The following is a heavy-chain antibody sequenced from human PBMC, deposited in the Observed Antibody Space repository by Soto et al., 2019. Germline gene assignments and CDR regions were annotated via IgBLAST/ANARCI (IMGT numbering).Heavy chain of an antibody. CDR1: GGSISSDY. J-gene: IGHJ5*02. Sequence: QVQLQESGPRLVKPSETLSLTCTVSGGSISSDYWSWIRQPPGKGLEWIGYIYYSGSTNYYPSLKSPVTISGATSKNQFSLNLTSVTAADTAVYFCARFGGGWFDPWGQGTLVTVSS. CDR2: IYYSGST. D-gene: IGHD3-3*01. V-gene: IGHV4-59*01. CDR3: ARFGGGWFDP.